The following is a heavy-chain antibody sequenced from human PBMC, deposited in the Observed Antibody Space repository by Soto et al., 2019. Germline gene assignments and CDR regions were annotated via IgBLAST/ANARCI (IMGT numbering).Heavy chain of an antibody. Sequence: PGGSLRLSCAASGFTFSNYGMDWVRQAPGKGLEWVAVISYDGSNADYADSVKGRFTISRDNSKNTLYLQMDSLRAEDTAVYYCAKGYTLVDTTIPLDFWGQGALVTVSS. CDR1: GFTFSNYG. CDR2: ISYDGSNA. J-gene: IGHJ4*02. D-gene: IGHD5-18*01. CDR3: AKGYTLVDTTIPLDF. V-gene: IGHV3-30*18.